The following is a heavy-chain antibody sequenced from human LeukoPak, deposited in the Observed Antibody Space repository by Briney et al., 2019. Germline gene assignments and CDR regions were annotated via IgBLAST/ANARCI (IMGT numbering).Heavy chain of an antibody. J-gene: IGHJ2*01. CDR3: ARCDSLPYCDSSFIPRGGWHHWYFDL. CDR2: ISNNGSTI. CDR1: GFTFSSYE. D-gene: IGHD3-22*01. Sequence: PGGSLRLSCAASGFTFSSYEMNWVRQAPGKGLEWVSDISNNGSTIYYADSVKGRFTISRDNAKNSLYLQMNSLRAEDTAIYYCARCDSLPYCDSSFIPRGGWHHWYFDLWGRGTLVTVSS. V-gene: IGHV3-48*03.